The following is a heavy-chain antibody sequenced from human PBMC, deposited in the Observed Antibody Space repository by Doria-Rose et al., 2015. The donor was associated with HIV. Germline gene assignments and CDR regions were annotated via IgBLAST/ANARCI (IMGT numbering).Heavy chain of an antibody. CDR2: IFADDDR. CDR3: ARIKSSRWYHKYYFDF. Sequence: QITLKESGPVLVKPTETLTLTCTVSGVSLSSPGMGVSWIRQPPGKALEWLANIFADDDRSYKTSLKSRRTISRGTSKSQVVLTMTDMDPVDTATCYCARIKSSRWYHKYYFDFWGQGTLVIVSA. CDR1: GVSLSSPGMG. D-gene: IGHD6-13*01. J-gene: IGHJ4*02. V-gene: IGHV2-26*01.